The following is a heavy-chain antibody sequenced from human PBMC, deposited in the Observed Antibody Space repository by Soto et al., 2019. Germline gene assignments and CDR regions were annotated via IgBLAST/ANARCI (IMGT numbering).Heavy chain of an antibody. CDR1: GGSISSSSYY. Sequence: QLQLQESGPGLVKPSETLSLTCTVSGGSISSSSYYWGWIRQPPGKGLEWIGSIYYSGSTYYNPSLKSRVTISVDTSKTQFSLKLSSVTAADTAVYYCARLVVPAKNYYYYMDVWGKGTTVTVSS. V-gene: IGHV4-39*01. CDR3: ARLVVPAKNYYYYMDV. D-gene: IGHD2-2*01. CDR2: IYYSGST. J-gene: IGHJ6*03.